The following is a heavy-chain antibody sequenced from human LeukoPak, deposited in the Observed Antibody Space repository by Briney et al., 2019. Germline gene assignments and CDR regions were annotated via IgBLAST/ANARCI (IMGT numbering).Heavy chain of an antibody. D-gene: IGHD5-24*01. CDR1: GGTFSSYA. J-gene: IGHJ4*02. V-gene: IGHV1-69*13. CDR3: ARVGGEMALHYFDY. Sequence: GASVKVSCKASGGTFSSYAISWVRQAPGQGLEWMGGIIPIFCTANYAQKFQGRVTITADESTSTAYMELSSLRSEDTAVYYCARVGGEMALHYFDYWGQGTLVTVSS. CDR2: IIPIFCTA.